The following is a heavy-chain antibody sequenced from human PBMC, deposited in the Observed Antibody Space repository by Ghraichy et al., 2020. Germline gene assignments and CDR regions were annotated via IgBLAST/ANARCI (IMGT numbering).Heavy chain of an antibody. Sequence: GGSLRLSCAASGFTFSRFWMHWVRQAPEKGLVWVSRTNEDGTFTTYADSVRGRSTISRDNAKNTMYLQMNSLRDEDTAVYYCTRDLRGESDNWGQGTLVTVSS. V-gene: IGHV3-74*01. CDR2: TNEDGTFT. CDR3: TRDLRGESDN. J-gene: IGHJ4*02. CDR1: GFTFSRFW.